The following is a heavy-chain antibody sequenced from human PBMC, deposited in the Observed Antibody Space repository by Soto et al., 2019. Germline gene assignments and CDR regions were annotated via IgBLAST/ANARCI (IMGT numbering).Heavy chain of an antibody. CDR3: ARDPDTLTPAYYRMDV. V-gene: IGHV1-69*13. Sequence: SVKVSCKASGGTFSSYAISWVRQAPGQGLEWMGGIIPIFGTANYAQKFQGRVTITADESTSTAYMELSSLRSEDTAVYYCARDPDTLTPAYYRMDVWDQGTTITVSS. J-gene: IGHJ6*02. CDR2: IIPIFGTA. D-gene: IGHD4-17*01. CDR1: GGTFSSYA.